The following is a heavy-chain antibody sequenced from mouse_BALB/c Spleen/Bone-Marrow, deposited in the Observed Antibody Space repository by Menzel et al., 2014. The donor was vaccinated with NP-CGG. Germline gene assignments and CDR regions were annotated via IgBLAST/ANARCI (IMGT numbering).Heavy chain of an antibody. J-gene: IGHJ4*01. CDR1: GFSLTNYG. Sequence: QVQLQQSGPGLVAPSQSLSITCTVSGFSLTNYGVHWFRQPPGKGLEWLGVIWTDGSTAYNSALKSRLSITKDNSKSQIFLKMNSLQTDDTAMYFCARNRDYWGQGTSVTVSS. V-gene: IGHV2-6*02. CDR2: IWTDGST. CDR3: ARNRDY.